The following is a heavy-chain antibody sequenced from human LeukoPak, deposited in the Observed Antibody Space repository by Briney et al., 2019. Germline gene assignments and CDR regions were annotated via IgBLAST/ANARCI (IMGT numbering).Heavy chain of an antibody. CDR1: GYSINSGHW. J-gene: IGHJ4*02. CDR3: ARNLIPEQLVLNF. V-gene: IGHV4-28*05. CDR2: IDYSGSI. D-gene: IGHD6-13*01. Sequence: SSETLSLTCTVSGYSINSGHWWGWIRQPPGKGLEWIGYIDYSGSIYYNPSLKSRVTMSIDTSKNQFSLKLGSVTAVDTAVYYCARNLIPEQLVLNFWGQGTLVTVSS.